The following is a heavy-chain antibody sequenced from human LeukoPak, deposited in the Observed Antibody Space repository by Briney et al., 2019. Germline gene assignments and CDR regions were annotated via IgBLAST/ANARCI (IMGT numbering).Heavy chain of an antibody. CDR2: INHSGST. Sequence: SETLSLTCAVYGGSFSGYYWSWIRQPPGKGLEWIGEINHSGSTNYNPSLKSRVTISVDTSKNQFSLKLSSVTAADTAVCYCARGRVLNYWGQGTLVTVSS. J-gene: IGHJ4*02. CDR3: ARGRVLNY. CDR1: GGSFSGYY. V-gene: IGHV4-34*01.